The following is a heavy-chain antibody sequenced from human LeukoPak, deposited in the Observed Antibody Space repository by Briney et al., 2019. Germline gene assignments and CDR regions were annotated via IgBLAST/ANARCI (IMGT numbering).Heavy chain of an antibody. Sequence: SETLSLTCSVSGYSISSGYYWGWIRQPPGKGLEWIASMYHSGSTYYNPSLKSRVTISLDMSKNQFSLKLNSVTAADTAVHYCTRERPRDGNNPPVDHWGQGTLVTVSS. J-gene: IGHJ4*02. CDR1: GYSISSGYY. CDR3: TRERPRDGNNPPVDH. V-gene: IGHV4-38-2*02. CDR2: MYHSGST. D-gene: IGHD5-24*01.